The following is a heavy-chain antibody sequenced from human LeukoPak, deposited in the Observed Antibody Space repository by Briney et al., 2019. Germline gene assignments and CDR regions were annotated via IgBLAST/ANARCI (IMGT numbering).Heavy chain of an antibody. Sequence: GASVKVSCKASGYTFTSYGISWVRQAPGQGLEWMGWISAYNGNTNYAPKLQGRVTMTTDTSTSTAYMELRSLRSDDTAVYYCARDAYNWNDAGSFDYWGQGTLVTVSS. V-gene: IGHV1-18*01. CDR2: ISAYNGNT. CDR3: ARDAYNWNDAGSFDY. CDR1: GYTFTSYG. J-gene: IGHJ4*02. D-gene: IGHD1-1*01.